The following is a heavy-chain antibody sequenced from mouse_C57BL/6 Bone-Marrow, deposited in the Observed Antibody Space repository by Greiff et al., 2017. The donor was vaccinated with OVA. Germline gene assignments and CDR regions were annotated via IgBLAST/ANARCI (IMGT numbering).Heavy chain of an antibody. J-gene: IGHJ4*01. V-gene: IGHV2-5*01. Sequence: VMLVESGPGLVQPSQSLSIACTVSGFSLTSYGVHWVRQSPGKGLEWLGVIWRGGSTDYNAAFMSRLSITKDNSKSQVFFKMNSLQADDTAIYYCAKDRVPNYYAMDYWGQGTSVTVSS. CDR3: AKDRVPNYYAMDY. CDR2: IWRGGST. CDR1: GFSLTSYG. D-gene: IGHD5-1*01.